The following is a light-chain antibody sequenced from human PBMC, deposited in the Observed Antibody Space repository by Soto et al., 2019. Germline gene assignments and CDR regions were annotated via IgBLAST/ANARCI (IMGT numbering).Light chain of an antibody. V-gene: IGKV1-5*03. CDR3: QHYNSYSEA. CDR1: QTISSW. CDR2: KAS. J-gene: IGKJ1*01. Sequence: DIQMTQSPSTLSGSVGDRVTITYRASQTISSWLAWYQQKPGKAPKLLIYKASTLKSGVPSRFSGSGSGTEFSLTISSLQPDDFATYYCQHYNSYSEAFGQGTKLELK.